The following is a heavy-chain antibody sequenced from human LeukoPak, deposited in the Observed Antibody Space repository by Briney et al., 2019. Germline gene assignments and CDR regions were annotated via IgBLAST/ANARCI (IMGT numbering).Heavy chain of an antibody. CDR2: IYYSGST. CDR1: GGPISSSSYY. Sequence: SETLSLTCTVSGGPISSSSYYWGWIRQPPGKGLEWIGSIYYSGSTYYNPSLKSRVTISVDTSKNQFSLKLSSVTAADTAVYYCARVNGYHGRAFDIWGQGTMVTVPS. CDR3: ARVNGYHGRAFDI. J-gene: IGHJ3*02. D-gene: IGHD2-2*01. V-gene: IGHV4-39*07.